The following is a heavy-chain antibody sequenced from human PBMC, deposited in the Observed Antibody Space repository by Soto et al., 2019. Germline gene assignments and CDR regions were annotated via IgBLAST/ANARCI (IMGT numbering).Heavy chain of an antibody. V-gene: IGHV3-33*01. CDR2: IVSDGSAI. J-gene: IGHJ3*02. D-gene: IGHD3-3*02. CDR1: GFPFSFYG. CDR3: ARDDAFDNENGFDM. Sequence: PGGSLRLSCAGSGFPFSFYGFHWVRQSPGKGLEWLGVIVSDGSAIYHADSLEGRFFISRDNSKDILYLQMNSLRVEDTAVYYCARDDAFDNENGFDMWGQGTMVTVS.